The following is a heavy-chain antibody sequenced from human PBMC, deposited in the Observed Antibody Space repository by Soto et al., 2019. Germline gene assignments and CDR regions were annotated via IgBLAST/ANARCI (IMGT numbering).Heavy chain of an antibody. J-gene: IGHJ4*02. CDR1: GFTFISYA. D-gene: IGHD6-19*01. Sequence: PGWSLRLSCASSGFTFISYAMSWVRQAPGKGLEWVSAISGSGGSTYYADSVKGRFTISRDNSKNTLYLQMNSLRAEDTAVYYCAKDGIDSSGWLIDYWGQGTLVTVSS. V-gene: IGHV3-23*01. CDR2: ISGSGGST. CDR3: AKDGIDSSGWLIDY.